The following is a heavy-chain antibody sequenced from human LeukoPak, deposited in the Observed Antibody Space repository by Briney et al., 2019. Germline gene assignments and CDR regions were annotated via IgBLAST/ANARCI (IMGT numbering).Heavy chain of an antibody. Sequence: SETLSLTCTVSGGSINSYYWSGIRQPAGKGLEWIGRIYSTGGTNYNPSLQSRVTMSIDTPKNQFFLMLTSVTAADTAVYYCARAGYSYLANYFDYWGQGTLVTVSS. J-gene: IGHJ4*02. CDR3: ARAGYSYLANYFDY. CDR2: IYSTGGT. V-gene: IGHV4-4*07. D-gene: IGHD5-18*01. CDR1: GGSINSYY.